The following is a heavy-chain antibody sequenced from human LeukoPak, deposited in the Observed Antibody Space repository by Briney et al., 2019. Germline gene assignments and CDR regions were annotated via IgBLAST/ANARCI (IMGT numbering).Heavy chain of an antibody. CDR2: INHSGST. D-gene: IGHD3-10*01. V-gene: IGHV4-34*01. CDR1: GGSFSGYY. Sequence: SETLSLTCAVYGGSFSGYYWSWIRQPPGKGLEWIGEINHSGSTNYNPFLKSRVTISVDTSKNQFSLKLSSVTAADTAVYYCARGPLWFGELFHDYWGQGTLVTVSS. J-gene: IGHJ4*02. CDR3: ARGPLWFGELFHDY.